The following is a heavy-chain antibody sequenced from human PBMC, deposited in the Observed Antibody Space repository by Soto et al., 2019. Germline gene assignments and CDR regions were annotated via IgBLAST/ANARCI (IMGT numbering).Heavy chain of an antibody. CDR3: ARGKYYYGSGSYYLFDY. J-gene: IGHJ4*02. CDR2: IYDDGRI. CDR1: GFTVSNYY. D-gene: IGHD3-10*01. V-gene: IGHV3-66*01. Sequence: PGGSLRLSCAASGFTVSNYYMSWVRQAPGKGLEWVSVIYDDGRIYYADSVKGRFTISRDNSKNTLYLQMNSLRAEDTAVYYCARGKYYYGSGSYYLFDYWGQGTLVTVSS.